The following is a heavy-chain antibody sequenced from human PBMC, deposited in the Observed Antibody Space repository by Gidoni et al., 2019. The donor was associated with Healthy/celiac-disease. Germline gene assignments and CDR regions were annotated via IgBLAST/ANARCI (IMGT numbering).Heavy chain of an antibody. D-gene: IGHD3-22*01. V-gene: IGHV1-46*01. CDR2: INPSGGST. CDR1: GYTFTSYY. CDR3: AREFSGLVVITTERGALES. Sequence: AKVSCKASGYTFTSYYMHWVRQAPGQGLEWMGIINPSGGSTSYAQKFQGRVTMTRDTTTSTGYMELSSLRSEDTAVYYCAREFSGLVVITTERGALESWGQGTIVTVSS. J-gene: IGHJ3*02.